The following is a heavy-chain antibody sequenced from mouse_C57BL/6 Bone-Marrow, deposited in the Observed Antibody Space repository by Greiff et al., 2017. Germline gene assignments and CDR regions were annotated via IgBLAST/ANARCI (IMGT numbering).Heavy chain of an antibody. CDR3: ALYDYDEAWFAY. J-gene: IGHJ3*01. Sequence: VKLQQPGAELVMPGASVKLSCKASGYTFTSYWMHWVKQRPGQGLEWIGEIDPSDSYTNYNQQFKGKSTLTVDKSSSTAYMQLSSLTSEDSAVYYCALYDYDEAWFAYWGQGTLVTVSA. V-gene: IGHV1-69*01. CDR2: IDPSDSYT. D-gene: IGHD2-4*01. CDR1: GYTFTSYW.